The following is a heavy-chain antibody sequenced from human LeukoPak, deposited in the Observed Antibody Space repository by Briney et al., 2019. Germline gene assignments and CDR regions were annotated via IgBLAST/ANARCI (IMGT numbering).Heavy chain of an antibody. CDR1: GYPFANFA. CDR2: ISGDKGPT. Sequence: ASVKVSCKASGYPFANFAISWVRQARGQGLEWVGWISGDKGPTYYAQKLQGRVTLTTDTSTSTAYMELTNLRSDDTAVYYCARGGYSDHWGQGTLVTVSS. CDR3: ARGGYSDH. D-gene: IGHD2-15*01. V-gene: IGHV1-18*01. J-gene: IGHJ4*02.